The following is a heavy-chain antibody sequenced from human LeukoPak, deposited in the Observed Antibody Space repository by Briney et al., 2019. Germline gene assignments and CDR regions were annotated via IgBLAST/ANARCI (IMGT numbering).Heavy chain of an antibody. J-gene: IGHJ6*02. Sequence: GGSLRLSCAASGFTFSSFWMHWVRQAPGKGLVWVPRINSDASSTTYADSVKGRFTISRDNSKNTLYLQMNSLRAEDTAVYYCASDDYDFWSGYYYYYYGMDVWGQGTTATVSS. CDR3: ASDDYDFWSGYYYYYYGMDV. CDR2: INSDASST. V-gene: IGHV3-74*01. CDR1: GFTFSSFW. D-gene: IGHD3-3*01.